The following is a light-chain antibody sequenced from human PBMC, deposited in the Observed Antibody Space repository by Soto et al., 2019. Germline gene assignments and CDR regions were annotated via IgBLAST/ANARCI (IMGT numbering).Light chain of an antibody. CDR1: QTISHY. J-gene: IGKJ1*01. V-gene: IGKV1-39*01. Sequence: DIQMTQSPSSLSASVGDRVTITCRASQTISHYLNWYRQQPGKAPKLLIYAASNLQSGVPSRFSGSGSGTEFTLTINSLHPEDFATYYCQQYNSYWWTFGQGTKVEIK. CDR2: AAS. CDR3: QQYNSYWWT.